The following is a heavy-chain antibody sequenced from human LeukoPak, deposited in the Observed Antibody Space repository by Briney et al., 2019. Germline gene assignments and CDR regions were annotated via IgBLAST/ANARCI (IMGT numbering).Heavy chain of an antibody. CDR2: MNPNSGNT. Sequence: ASVKVSCKASGYTFTSYDINWVRQATGQGLEWMGWMNPNSGNTGYAQKFQGRVTMTRNTSISTAYMELSSLRSEDTAVYYCARGSKVPAAYNWFDPWGQGTLVTVSS. D-gene: IGHD2-2*01. J-gene: IGHJ5*02. CDR3: ARGSKVPAAYNWFDP. V-gene: IGHV1-8*01. CDR1: GYTFTSYD.